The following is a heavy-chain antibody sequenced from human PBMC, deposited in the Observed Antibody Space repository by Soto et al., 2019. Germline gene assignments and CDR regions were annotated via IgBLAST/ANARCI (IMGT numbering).Heavy chain of an antibody. CDR1: GFTFSSYG. CDR2: ISYDGSNK. Sequence: GGSLRLSCAASGFTFSSYGMHWVRQAPGKGLEWVAVISYDGSNKYYADSVKGRFTISRDNSKNTLYLQMNSLRAEDTAVYYCAKARGYYDSSGYYYVGYFQHWGQGTLVTVSS. V-gene: IGHV3-30*18. J-gene: IGHJ1*01. D-gene: IGHD3-22*01. CDR3: AKARGYYDSSGYYYVGYFQH.